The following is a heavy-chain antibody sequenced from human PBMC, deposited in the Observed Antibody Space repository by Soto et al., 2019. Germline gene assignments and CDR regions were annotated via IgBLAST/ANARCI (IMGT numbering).Heavy chain of an antibody. D-gene: IGHD3-3*01. CDR1: GYTFTSYV. CDR3: ARVPRWSGYSDY. J-gene: IGHJ4*02. V-gene: IGHV1-18*01. Sequence: ASVKVSCKASGYTFTSYVISLLLQAPVQGLEWMGWISAYNGNTNYAQKLQGRVTMTTDTSTSTAYMELRSLRSDDTAVYYCARVPRWSGYSDYWGQGTPVTVSS. CDR2: ISAYNGNT.